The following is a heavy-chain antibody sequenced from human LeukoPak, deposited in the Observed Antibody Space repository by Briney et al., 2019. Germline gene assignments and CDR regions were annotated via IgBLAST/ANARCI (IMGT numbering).Heavy chain of an antibody. CDR2: ISAYNGNT. Sequence: ASVKVSCKASGYTFTSYGISWVRQAPGQGLEWMGWISAYNGNTNYAQKLQGRVTMTTDTSTSTAYMELRSLRSDDKAVYYCASLRDMAWFDPWGQGTLVTVSS. D-gene: IGHD5-24*01. J-gene: IGHJ5*02. CDR1: GYTFTSYG. V-gene: IGHV1-18*01. CDR3: ASLRDMAWFDP.